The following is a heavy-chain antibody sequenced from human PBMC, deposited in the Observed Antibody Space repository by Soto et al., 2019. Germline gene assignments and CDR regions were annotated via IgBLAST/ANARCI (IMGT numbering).Heavy chain of an antibody. D-gene: IGHD3-10*01. V-gene: IGHV1-69*06. CDR1: GGTFNRNA. CDR3: ARTTPQSGSFTDVFDL. CDR2: IIPYFGTQ. Sequence: QLVQSGAAVKKPGSSVKVSCRTTGGTFNRNAISWVRQAPGQGLEWLGGIIPYFGTQNYAKKFQGRFTVTADKATSTAYLELSSLAFEDTAVYYCARTTPQSGSFTDVFDLWGQGTVVTVSS. J-gene: IGHJ4*02.